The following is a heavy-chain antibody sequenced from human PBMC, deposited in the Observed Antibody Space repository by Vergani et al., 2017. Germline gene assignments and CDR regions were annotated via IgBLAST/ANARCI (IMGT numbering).Heavy chain of an antibody. CDR3: ARSQGYYWYFDV. D-gene: IGHD3-22*01. CDR2: IHNRGQT. V-gene: IGHV4-38-2*01. Sequence: QVRLEESGPGLVKPSETLSLTCSVSGYSISSCFYWAWFRRSPGEGPECLTSIHNRGQTYHNPSLKSRVSVDLDTAKNRFSLNLTSVTATDTAVYYCARSQGYYWYFDVWGHGSLVTVSS. J-gene: IGHJ2*01. CDR1: GYSISSCFY.